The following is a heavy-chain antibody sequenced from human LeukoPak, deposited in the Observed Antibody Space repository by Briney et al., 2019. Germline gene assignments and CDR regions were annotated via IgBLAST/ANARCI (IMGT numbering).Heavy chain of an antibody. Sequence: ASVKVSCKASGYTFTSYDINWVRQATGQGLERMGWMNPNSGNTGYAQKFQGRVTITRNTSISTAYMELSSLRSEDTAVYYCARGRVNHFWYACSGGSCYSRGNYFDYWGQGTLVTVSS. CDR2: MNPNSGNT. D-gene: IGHD2-15*01. CDR3: ARGRVNHFWYACSGGSCYSRGNYFDY. CDR1: GYTFTSYD. J-gene: IGHJ4*02. V-gene: IGHV1-8*03.